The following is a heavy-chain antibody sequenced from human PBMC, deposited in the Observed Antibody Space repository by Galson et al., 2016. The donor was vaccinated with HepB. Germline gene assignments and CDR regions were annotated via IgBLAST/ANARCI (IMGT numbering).Heavy chain of an antibody. CDR2: INNDGSDT. CDR3: VRDGSVAREDY. V-gene: IGHV3-74*01. J-gene: IGHJ4*02. Sequence: SLRLSCAASGFTFSSHSMTWVRQALGKGLEWVSRINNDGSDTAYADSVKGRFTLSRDNAKNTLYMQMNSLRAEDTALYYCVRDGSVAREDYWGQGTLVTVSS. CDR1: GFTFSSHS. D-gene: IGHD2-15*01.